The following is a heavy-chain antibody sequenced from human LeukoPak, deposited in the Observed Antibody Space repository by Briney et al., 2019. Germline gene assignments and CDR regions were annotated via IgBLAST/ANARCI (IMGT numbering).Heavy chain of an antibody. Sequence: SETLSLTCTVSGGSISSSSYYWVWIRQPPGKGLEWFGSMYYSGSTHYNPSLKSRVTLSVDTSKNQFSLRLSSVTAADTALYYCARATWIQLWLLDYWGQGTLVTVSS. CDR2: MYYSGST. CDR1: GGSISSSSYY. J-gene: IGHJ4*02. D-gene: IGHD5-18*01. V-gene: IGHV4-39*07. CDR3: ARATWIQLWLLDY.